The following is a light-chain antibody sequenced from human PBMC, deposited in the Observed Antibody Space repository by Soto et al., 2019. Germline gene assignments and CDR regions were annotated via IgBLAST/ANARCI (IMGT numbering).Light chain of an antibody. CDR3: LSYEDTDYV. Sequence: QSVLTQPPSASGSPGQSVTISCAGTSSDVGGYNYVSWYQQYPGKVPKLMIYEVSERPSGVPGRFSGSKSGNTAFLTVSGLQAEDEDDYYCLSYEDTDYVFGNGTKVT. CDR1: SSDVGGYNY. V-gene: IGLV2-8*01. CDR2: EVS. J-gene: IGLJ1*01.